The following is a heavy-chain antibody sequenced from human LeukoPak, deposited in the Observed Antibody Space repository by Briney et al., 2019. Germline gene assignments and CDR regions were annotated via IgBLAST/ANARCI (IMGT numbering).Heavy chain of an antibody. CDR1: GFTFDDYA. Sequence: PGGSLRLSCAASGFTFDDYAMHWVRQAPGKGLEWVSGISWNSGSIGYADSVKGRFTISRDNAKNSLYPQMNSLRAEDTALYYCAKDTGYYDSSGSPAFDYWGQGTLVTVSS. J-gene: IGHJ4*02. CDR2: ISWNSGSI. D-gene: IGHD3-22*01. CDR3: AKDTGYYDSSGSPAFDY. V-gene: IGHV3-9*01.